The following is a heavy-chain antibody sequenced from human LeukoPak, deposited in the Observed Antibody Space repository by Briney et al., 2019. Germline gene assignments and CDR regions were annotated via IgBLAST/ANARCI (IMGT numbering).Heavy chain of an antibody. D-gene: IGHD3-9*01. CDR2: IRWNSGSI. Sequence: ARSLRLSCAASGCTFNDYAMHWVRQAPGKGLEWVSGIRWNSGSIYYPDSEKGRSTISRNNAKNSLYLQMNGLRAEDTALHYCAILRMFDVESPYYFDYWGEGAMVTVSS. V-gene: IGHV3-9*01. J-gene: IGHJ4*02. CDR1: GCTFNDYA. CDR3: AILRMFDVESPYYFDY.